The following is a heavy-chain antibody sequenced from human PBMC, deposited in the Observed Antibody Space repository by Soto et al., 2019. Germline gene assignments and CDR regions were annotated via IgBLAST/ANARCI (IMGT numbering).Heavy chain of an antibody. D-gene: IGHD2-15*01. CDR2: IYHSGNT. Sequence: SEPLSLPCTVSGASISSGGYYWSWIRQPPGKGLEWIAYIYHSGNTKYNPSLKNRVTISVDTSKNQFSLRLSSVTAADTAVYYCAREANCSGGDCPYYYGLDVWGQGTTVTVSS. CDR1: GASISSGGYY. CDR3: AREANCSGGDCPYYYGLDV. J-gene: IGHJ6*02. V-gene: IGHV4-61*08.